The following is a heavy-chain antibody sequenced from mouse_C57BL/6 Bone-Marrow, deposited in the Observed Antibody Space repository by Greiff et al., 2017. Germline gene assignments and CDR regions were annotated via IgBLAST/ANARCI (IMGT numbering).Heavy chain of an antibody. CDR3: SSSGPLGRSFDY. D-gene: IGHD4-1*01. V-gene: IGHV1-55*01. Sequence: QVQLKQPGAELVKPGASVKISCKASGYTFTSYWITWVKQRPGQGLEWIGDIYPTSGRPNYNEKFKSKAILTVDTSSNTADMQLSSLTSADSAVFYCSSSGPLGRSFDYWGQGTTLTVSS. CDR1: GYTFTSYW. J-gene: IGHJ2*01. CDR2: IYPTSGRP.